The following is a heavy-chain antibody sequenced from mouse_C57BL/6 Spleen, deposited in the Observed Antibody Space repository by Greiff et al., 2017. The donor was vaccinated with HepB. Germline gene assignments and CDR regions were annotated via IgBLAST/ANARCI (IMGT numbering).Heavy chain of an antibody. CDR2: IYPGGGYT. J-gene: IGHJ1*03. Sequence: VQLQQSGAELVRPGTSVKMSCKASGYTFTNYWIGWAKQRPGHGLEWIGDIYPGGGYTNYNEKFKGTATLTADKSSSTAYMQFSSLTSEDSAIYYCARGLLSLYWYFDVWGKGSTFTVTA. CDR3: ARGLLSLYWYFDV. V-gene: IGHV1-63*01. CDR1: GYTFTNYW. D-gene: IGHD2-3*01.